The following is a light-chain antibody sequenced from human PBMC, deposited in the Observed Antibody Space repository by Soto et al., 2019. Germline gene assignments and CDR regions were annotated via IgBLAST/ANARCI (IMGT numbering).Light chain of an antibody. J-gene: IGKJ1*01. CDR2: GAS. V-gene: IGKV1D-12*01. Sequence: DLQVTQSPSSVSASVGDRVTITCRASQDISHYLAWYQQKPGKAPKLLIYGASSLQSGVPSRFSGSGSGTDVTLTISSLQPEDFATFYCQQAYTFPRTFGQGTKVEIQ. CDR1: QDISHY. CDR3: QQAYTFPRT.